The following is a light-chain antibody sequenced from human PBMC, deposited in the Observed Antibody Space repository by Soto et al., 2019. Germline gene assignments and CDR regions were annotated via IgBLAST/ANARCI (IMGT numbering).Light chain of an antibody. CDR3: QTWGTGIHVV. CDR1: SGHSSDA. J-gene: IGLJ2*01. Sequence: QLVLTQSPSASASLGASVKLTCTLTSGHSSDAIAWHQQQPEKGPRFLMKINNDGSHNKGDGIPDRFSGSRSGAERYLTISSVQSEDEADYYCQTWGTGIHVVFGGGTKLTVL. CDR2: INNDGSH. V-gene: IGLV4-69*01.